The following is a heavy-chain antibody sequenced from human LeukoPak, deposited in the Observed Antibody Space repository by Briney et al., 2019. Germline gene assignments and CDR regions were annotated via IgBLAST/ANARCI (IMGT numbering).Heavy chain of an antibody. V-gene: IGHV3-74*01. Sequence: PGGSLRLSCAASGFNFADSAMSWVRQTPRKGLVWVSRINRDGSSTIYADSVKGRFTISRDNAKNTLYLQMNSLTAEDTAVYYCARDLWGAGDCWGQGTLVTVSS. CDR3: ARDLWGAGDC. D-gene: IGHD1-26*01. CDR2: INRDGSST. J-gene: IGHJ4*02. CDR1: GFNFADSA.